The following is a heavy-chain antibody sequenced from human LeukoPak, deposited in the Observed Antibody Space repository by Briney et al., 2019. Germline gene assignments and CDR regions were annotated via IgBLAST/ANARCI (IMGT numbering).Heavy chain of an antibody. J-gene: IGHJ4*02. V-gene: IGHV3-9*01. Sequence: GGPLRLSCAASGFTFDDYAIHWVRQAPGKGLEWVSGITWNSDTIGYADSVKGRFTISRDNARNSLYLQMNSLRAEDTALYYCAKDNYYDSSGYYGLDFDYWGQGTLVTVSS. D-gene: IGHD3-22*01. CDR1: GFTFDDYA. CDR3: AKDNYYDSSGYYGLDFDY. CDR2: ITWNSDTI.